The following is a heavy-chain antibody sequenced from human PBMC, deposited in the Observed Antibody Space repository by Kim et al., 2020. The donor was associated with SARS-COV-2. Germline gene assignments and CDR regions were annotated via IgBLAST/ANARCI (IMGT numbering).Heavy chain of an antibody. CDR1: GFTFRGYW. V-gene: IGHV3-74*01. D-gene: IGHD2-15*01. CDR2: ISSDGRST. J-gene: IGHJ6*02. Sequence: GGSLRLSCAVSGFTFRGYWMHWVRQAPGEGLVWVSVISSDGRSTNNADSVKGRFTISRDNAMNTLYLLMNSLRAEDTAVYYCARVSSYSMDVWGQGTTVT. CDR3: ARVSSYSMDV.